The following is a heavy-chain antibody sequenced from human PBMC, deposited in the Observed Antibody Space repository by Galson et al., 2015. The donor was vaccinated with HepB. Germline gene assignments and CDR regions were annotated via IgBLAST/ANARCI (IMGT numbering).Heavy chain of an antibody. Sequence: GDSVSSDSAAWNWIRQSPSRGLEWLGRTYYRSKWYNDYAVSVKSRITINPDTSKNQFSLQLNSVTPEDTAVYYCARDLGTSYDSSGTNWFDPWGQGTLVTVSS. J-gene: IGHJ5*02. D-gene: IGHD3-22*01. CDR1: GDSVSSDSAA. CDR2: TYYRSKWYN. V-gene: IGHV6-1*01. CDR3: ARDLGTSYDSSGTNWFDP.